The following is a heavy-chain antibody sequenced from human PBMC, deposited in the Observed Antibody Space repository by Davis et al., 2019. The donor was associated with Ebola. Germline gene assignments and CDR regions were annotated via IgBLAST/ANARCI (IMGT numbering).Heavy chain of an antibody. D-gene: IGHD6-6*01. CDR1: GFTFSSYS. CDR3: AKDLGTVTYSSSSGYYYYYGMDV. CDR2: ISSSSSTI. V-gene: IGHV3-48*02. Sequence: GESLKISCAASGFTFSSYSMNWVRQAPGKGLEWVSYISSSSSTIYYADSVKGRFTISRDNAKNSLYLQMNSLRDEDTAVYYCAKDLGTVTYSSSSGYYYYYGMDVWGQGTTVTVSS. J-gene: IGHJ6*02.